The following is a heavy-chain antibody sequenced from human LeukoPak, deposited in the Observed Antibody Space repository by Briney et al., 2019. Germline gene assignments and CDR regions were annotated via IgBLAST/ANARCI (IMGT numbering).Heavy chain of an antibody. CDR1: GFIFSSYD. Sequence: PGRSLRLSCAASGFIFSSYDMYWVRQAPGKGLEWVGVISNDGNNKQYADSVKGRFTISRDNSKNTLYLQMNSLRADDTAVCHCAKDGLMRFFDYWGQGTLVTVSS. J-gene: IGHJ4*02. V-gene: IGHV3-30*18. CDR3: AKDGLMRFFDY. D-gene: IGHD2-8*01. CDR2: ISNDGNNK.